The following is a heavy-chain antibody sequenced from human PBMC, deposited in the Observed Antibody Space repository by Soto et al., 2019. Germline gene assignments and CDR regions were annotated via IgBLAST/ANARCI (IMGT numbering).Heavy chain of an antibody. CDR3: ARDYGDYAGYYYYMDV. V-gene: IGHV1-3*01. D-gene: IGHD4-17*01. J-gene: IGHJ6*03. CDR2: INAGNGNT. CDR1: GYTFTSYA. Sequence: GASVKVSCKASGYTFTSYAMHWVRQAPGQRLEWMGWINAGNGNTKYSQKFQGRVTITRDTSASTAYMELSSLRSEDTAVYYRARDYGDYAGYYYYMDVWGKGTTVTVSS.